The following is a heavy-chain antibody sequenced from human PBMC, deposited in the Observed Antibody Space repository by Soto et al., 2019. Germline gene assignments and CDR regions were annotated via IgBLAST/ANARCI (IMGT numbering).Heavy chain of an antibody. CDR2: IDPSGASV. Sequence: RASVKVSCKASGYIFISYAMHWVRRAPGQGLDWMGVIDPSGASVTYAQKFQGRFTMTTDTSTSTVYMELSSLRSEDTAMYYCAKSYTPMDPAFESWGQGTLVTVSS. CDR1: GYIFISYA. V-gene: IGHV1-46*01. J-gene: IGHJ4*02. D-gene: IGHD5-18*01. CDR3: AKSYTPMDPAFES.